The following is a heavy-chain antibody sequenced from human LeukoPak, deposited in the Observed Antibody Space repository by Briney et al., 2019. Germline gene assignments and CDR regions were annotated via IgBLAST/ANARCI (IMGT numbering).Heavy chain of an antibody. D-gene: IGHD7-27*01. CDR2: ISSSSSYI. Sequence: GGSLRLSCAASGFTFSDYYMSWIRQAPGKGLEWVSSISSSSSYIYYADSVKGRFTISRDNAKNSLYLQMNSLRAEDTAVYYCARVSGDWSYAFDIWGQGTMVTVSS. CDR1: GFTFSDYY. J-gene: IGHJ3*02. CDR3: ARVSGDWSYAFDI. V-gene: IGHV3-11*06.